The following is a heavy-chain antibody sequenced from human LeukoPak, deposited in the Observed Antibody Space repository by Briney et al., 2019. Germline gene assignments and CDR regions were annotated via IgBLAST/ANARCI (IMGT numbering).Heavy chain of an antibody. J-gene: IGHJ6*03. V-gene: IGHV3-48*01. D-gene: IGHD3-3*01. CDR1: GFSFSSFG. CDR2: ISSSRRGI. CDR3: AREGCYYASGSGPEPCYNYYMAV. Sequence: GGSLTLSCAASGFSFSSFGFNWVRQAPGKRLEWISYISSSRRGIYYADSVRGRFTVSRENAKNSVFLEMSSLRAEDTAVYYCAREGCYYASGSGPEPCYNYYMAVWGKGTTVTVSS.